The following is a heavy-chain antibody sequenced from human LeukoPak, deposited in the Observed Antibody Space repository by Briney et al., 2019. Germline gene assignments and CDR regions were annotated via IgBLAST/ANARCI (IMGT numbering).Heavy chain of an antibody. CDR1: GGTFSSYA. J-gene: IGHJ4*02. Sequence: SVKVSCKASGGTFSSYAISWVRQAPGQGLEWMGRIIPILGIANYAQKFQCRVTITADKSTSTAYMELSSLRSEDTAVYYCARCVAVASSIDYWRQAAMVTDS. D-gene: IGHD4-4*01. CDR2: IIPILGIA. CDR3: ARCVAVASSIDY. V-gene: IGHV1-69*04.